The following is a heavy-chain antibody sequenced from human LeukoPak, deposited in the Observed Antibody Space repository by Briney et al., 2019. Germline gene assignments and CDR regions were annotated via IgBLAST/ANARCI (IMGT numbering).Heavy chain of an antibody. J-gene: IGHJ4*02. CDR3: AKDPLAYCGGDCYSGLDY. CDR2: ISYDGSNK. V-gene: IGHV3-30*18. CDR1: GFTFSSYG. Sequence: PGRSLRLSCAASGFTFSSYGMHWVRQAPGKGLEWVAVISYDGSNKYYADSVKGRFTISGDNSKNTLYLQMNSLRAEDTAVYYCAKDPLAYCGGDCYSGLDYWGQGTLVTVSS. D-gene: IGHD2-21*02.